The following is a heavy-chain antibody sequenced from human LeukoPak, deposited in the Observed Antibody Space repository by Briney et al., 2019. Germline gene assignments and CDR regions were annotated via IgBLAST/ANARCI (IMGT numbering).Heavy chain of an antibody. CDR2: ISGSGGST. CDR3: AKVFYGDYEGKNFQH. Sequence: GGTLRLSCAASGFTFSTYGMSWVRQAPGKGLQWVSAISGSGGSTYYADSVKGRFTISRDNSKNTLYLQMNSLRAEDTAVYYCAKVFYGDYEGKNFQHWGQGTLVTVSS. D-gene: IGHD4-17*01. CDR1: GFTFSTYG. V-gene: IGHV3-23*01. J-gene: IGHJ1*01.